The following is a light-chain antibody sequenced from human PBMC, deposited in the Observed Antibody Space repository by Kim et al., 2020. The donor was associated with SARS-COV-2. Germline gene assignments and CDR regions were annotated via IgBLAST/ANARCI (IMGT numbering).Light chain of an antibody. J-gene: IGLJ1*01. CDR1: SLRRFY. CDR2: GED. V-gene: IGLV3-19*01. CDR3: HSRDSSGYSYV. Sequence: AVGQAVRVTCQGESLRRFYASWYQLKPRQAPTIVLYGEDNRPSGIPDRFSGSSSGNTASMTITGAQAEDEADYYCHSRDSSGYSYVFGTGTKVTVL.